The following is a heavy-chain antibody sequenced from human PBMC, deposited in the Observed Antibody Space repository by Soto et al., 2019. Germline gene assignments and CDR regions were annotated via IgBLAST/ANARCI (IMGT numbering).Heavy chain of an antibody. Sequence: SSVQVSCTASGGPFSSNAISWVRQAPGQGLEWMGGIIPIFGTANYAQKFQGRVTITADESTSTAYMELSSLRSEDTAVYYCSSDSGLRSGWGTNYDGMEVWGQGTKVP. J-gene: IGHJ6*01. CDR3: SSDSGLRSGWGTNYDGMEV. V-gene: IGHV1-69*01. D-gene: IGHD6-19*01. CDR1: GGPFSSNA. CDR2: IIPIFGTA.